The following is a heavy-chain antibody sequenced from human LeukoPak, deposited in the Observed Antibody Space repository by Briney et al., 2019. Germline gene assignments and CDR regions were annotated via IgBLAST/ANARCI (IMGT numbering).Heavy chain of an antibody. V-gene: IGHV4-59*03. D-gene: IGHD3-10*01. CDR2: IYYSGST. CDR3: RRTNYSPSLKSRVTISVDPSKNQFSLKLSSVTAADTAVYYCARLRSYYDNYCYYMDV. J-gene: IGHJ6*03. Sequence: PSETLSLTCTVPGGSISSYYWSWIPQPPGKGLERSGHIYYSGSTNYNPSPKIRVTKSVQKSTHTFPWNLNRVTAADDAGDYRRRTNYSPSLKSRVTISVDPSKNQFSLKLSSVTAADTAVYYCARLRSYYDNYCYYMDVWGKGTTVTVSS. CDR1: GGSISSYY.